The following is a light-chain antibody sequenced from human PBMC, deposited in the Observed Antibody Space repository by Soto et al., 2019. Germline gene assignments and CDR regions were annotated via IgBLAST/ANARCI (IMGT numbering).Light chain of an antibody. J-gene: IGKJ4*01. V-gene: IGKV3-20*01. CDR3: QQYGNSPALT. Sequence: ETVLTQSPGTLSLSPGETGTLSCRASQSVTSSYLAWYQQRPGQAPRLLIYGASNRATGIPDRFSGSGSGTEFILTISGLEPEDFAVYYCQQYGNSPALTFGGGTKVEIK. CDR1: QSVTSSY. CDR2: GAS.